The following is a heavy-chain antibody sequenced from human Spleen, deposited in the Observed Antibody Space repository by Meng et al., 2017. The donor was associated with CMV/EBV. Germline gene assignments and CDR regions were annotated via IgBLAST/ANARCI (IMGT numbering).Heavy chain of an antibody. D-gene: IGHD3-3*01. J-gene: IGHJ5*02. CDR1: GFTFSDYY. CDR2: ISSSGSTI. Sequence: GGSLRLSCAASGFTFSDYYMSWIRQAPGKGLEWVSYISSSGSTIYYADSVKGRFTISRDNAKNSLYLQMNSLRAEDTAVYYCARAEYDFWSGYYTRLDPWGQGTLVTVSS. V-gene: IGHV3-11*04. CDR3: ARAEYDFWSGYYTRLDP.